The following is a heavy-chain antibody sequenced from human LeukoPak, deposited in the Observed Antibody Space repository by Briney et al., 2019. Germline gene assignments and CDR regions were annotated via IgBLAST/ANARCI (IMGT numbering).Heavy chain of an antibody. Sequence: GGSLRLSCAASGFTFSSYSMNWVRQAPGKGLEWVSSISSSSSYIYYADSVKGRFSISRDNSKNTLYLQMNSLRAEDTAVYYCAKSRDYFYYFDYWGQGTLVTVSS. D-gene: IGHD2/OR15-2a*01. CDR1: GFTFSSYS. CDR2: ISSSSSYI. J-gene: IGHJ4*02. V-gene: IGHV3-21*04. CDR3: AKSRDYFYYFDY.